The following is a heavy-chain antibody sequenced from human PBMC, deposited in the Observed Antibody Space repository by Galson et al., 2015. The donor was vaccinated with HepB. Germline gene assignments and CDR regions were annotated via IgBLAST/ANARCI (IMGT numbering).Heavy chain of an antibody. Sequence: SLRLSCAASGFTFSSYAMGWVRQAPGKGLEWVSIMSPKGENIYYGDSVKGRFTISRNNPKNTLYLQMNSLRVEDTAIYYCTKGGRSDPGWGQGTLITVSS. CDR3: TKGGRSDPG. CDR1: GFTFSSYA. V-gene: IGHV3-23*01. CDR2: MSPKGENI. J-gene: IGHJ4*02.